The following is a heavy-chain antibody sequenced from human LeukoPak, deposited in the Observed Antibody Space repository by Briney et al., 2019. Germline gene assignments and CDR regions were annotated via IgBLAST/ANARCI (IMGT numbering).Heavy chain of an antibody. V-gene: IGHV4-39*01. CDR1: GGSISSCYY. J-gene: IGHJ6*03. CDR2: IYYSGST. CDR3: ARHVGPKIYYYYMDV. Sequence: SETLSLTCTVSGGSISSCYYWGWIRQTPGRGLEWIGSIYYSGSTYYNPSLKSRVTISVDTSKNQFSLKLSSVTAADTAVYYCARHVGPKIYYYYMDVWGKGTTVTVSS.